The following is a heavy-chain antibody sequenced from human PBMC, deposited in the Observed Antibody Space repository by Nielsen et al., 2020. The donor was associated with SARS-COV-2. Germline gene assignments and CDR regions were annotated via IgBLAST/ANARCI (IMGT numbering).Heavy chain of an antibody. J-gene: IGHJ3*02. D-gene: IGHD5-12*01. V-gene: IGHV3-23*01. CDR3: ARAMSGGYLDAFDI. CDR2: VSDSGGGK. Sequence: VRQAPGKGLEWVSGVSDSGGGKYYADSVKGRFTISRDNSKNTLYLQMNSLRAEDTAVYYCARAMSGGYLDAFDIWGQGTMVTVSS.